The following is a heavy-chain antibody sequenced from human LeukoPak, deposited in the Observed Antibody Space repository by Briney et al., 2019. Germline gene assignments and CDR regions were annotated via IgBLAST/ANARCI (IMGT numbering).Heavy chain of an antibody. CDR3: ARDFLGYSYGPWYFDY. D-gene: IGHD5-18*01. J-gene: IGHJ4*02. V-gene: IGHV3-30*04. CDR1: GFTFSSYA. Sequence: GGSLRLSCAASGFTFSSYAMHWVRQAPGKGLEWVAVISYDGSNKYYADSVKGRFTISRDNSKNTLYLQMNSLRAEDTAVYYCARDFLGYSYGPWYFDYWGQGTLVTVSS. CDR2: ISYDGSNK.